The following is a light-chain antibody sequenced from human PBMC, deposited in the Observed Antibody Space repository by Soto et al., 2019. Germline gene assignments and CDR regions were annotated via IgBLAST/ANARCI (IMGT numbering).Light chain of an antibody. CDR3: QQYGSSPLT. V-gene: IGKV3-20*01. CDR1: QSVSSNY. Sequence: EIVLTQSPGTLSLSPGERATLSCRASQSVSSNYLAWYQQKPGQAPRLLIYGASSRATGIPDRFSGSGSGTDVTLTISRLEPEDFAVYYWQQYGSSPLTFGGGTKVEIK. J-gene: IGKJ4*01. CDR2: GAS.